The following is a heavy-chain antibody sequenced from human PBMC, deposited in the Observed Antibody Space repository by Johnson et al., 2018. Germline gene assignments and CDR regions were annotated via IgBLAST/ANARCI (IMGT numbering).Heavy chain of an antibody. J-gene: IGHJ6*02. D-gene: IGHD5-12*01. CDR3: AGIGYSDYDLRGYGMDV. CDR2: IYYSGSA. Sequence: QVQLQESGPGLVKPSETLSLTCTVSGGSISSSSYYWGWIRQPPGEGLEWIGSIYYSGSANYNPSLKSRVTISVDTSNNQFSLKLSSLPATDTAVYYCAGIGYSDYDLRGYGMDVWGQGTTVIVSS. CDR1: GGSISSSSYY. V-gene: IGHV4-39*07.